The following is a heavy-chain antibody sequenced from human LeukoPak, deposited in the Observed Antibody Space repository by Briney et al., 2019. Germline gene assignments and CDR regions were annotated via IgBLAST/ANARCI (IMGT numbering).Heavy chain of an antibody. CDR3: ASGSGYCSGGSCSDY. V-gene: IGHV3-23*01. CDR1: GFTFSSYA. Sequence: PGGSLRLSCAASGFTFSSYAMSWVRQAPGKGLEWVSAISGSGGSTYYADSVKGRFTISRDNSKNTLYLQMNSLRAEDTAVYYCASGSGYCSGGSCSDYWGQGTLVTVSS. D-gene: IGHD2-15*01. CDR2: ISGSGGST. J-gene: IGHJ4*02.